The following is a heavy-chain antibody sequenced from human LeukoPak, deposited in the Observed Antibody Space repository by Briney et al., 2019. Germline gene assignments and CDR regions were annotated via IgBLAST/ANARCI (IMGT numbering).Heavy chain of an antibody. V-gene: IGHV1-69*13. Sequence: SVKVSCKAAGGTFSSYAISWVRQAPGQGLEWMGGIIPILGTANYAQKFQGRVTITADESTSTAYMELSSLRSEDTAVYYCARVVVPAAGYFQHWGQGTLVTVSS. CDR1: GGTFSSYA. CDR3: ARVVVPAAGYFQH. D-gene: IGHD2-2*01. CDR2: IIPILGTA. J-gene: IGHJ1*01.